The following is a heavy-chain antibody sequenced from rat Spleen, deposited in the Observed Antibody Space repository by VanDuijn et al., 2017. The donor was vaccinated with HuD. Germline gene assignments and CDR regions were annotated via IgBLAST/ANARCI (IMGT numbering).Heavy chain of an antibody. J-gene: IGHJ2*01. CDR3: AREAH. CDR2: ISNGGGKT. V-gene: IGHV5-25*01. Sequence: EVQLVESGGGLMQPGRSIKLSCAASGFIFSNYYMAWVRQSPTKGLEWVASISNGGGKTYYRDSVQGRFTISRDNAKSNLYLQMDSLRSEDTATYYCAREAHWGQGVMVTVSS. CDR1: GFIFSNYY.